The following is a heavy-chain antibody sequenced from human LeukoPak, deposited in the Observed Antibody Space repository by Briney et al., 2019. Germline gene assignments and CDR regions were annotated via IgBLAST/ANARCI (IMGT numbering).Heavy chain of an antibody. V-gene: IGHV2-26*01. D-gene: IGHD3-3*01. CDR3: ARGYYDFWSGRRNFDY. Sequence: CGPTLANPTETLTLTCTVSGFSLSNARMGVSWIRQPPGKALEWLAHIFSHDEKSYRTSLKSRLTISKDTSKSQVVLTMTHMDPVDTATYYCARGYYDFWSGRRNFDYWGQGTLVTVSS. CDR2: IFSHDEK. CDR1: GFSLSNARMG. J-gene: IGHJ4*02.